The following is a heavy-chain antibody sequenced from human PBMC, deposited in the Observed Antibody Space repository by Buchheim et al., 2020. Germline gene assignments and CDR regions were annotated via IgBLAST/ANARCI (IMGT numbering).Heavy chain of an antibody. CDR3: ARGPLYCGGDCYIYFQH. Sequence: QLVESGGGLVQPGGSLRLSCVASGFIFKTYWMSWVRQAPGKGPEWVANINEDGSEKSYVDSLKGRFAISRDNAKNSLYLQMNSLRAEDTAMYYCARGPLYCGGDCYIYFQHWGQGTL. CDR2: INEDGSEK. V-gene: IGHV3-7*03. D-gene: IGHD2-21*02. J-gene: IGHJ1*01. CDR1: GFIFKTYW.